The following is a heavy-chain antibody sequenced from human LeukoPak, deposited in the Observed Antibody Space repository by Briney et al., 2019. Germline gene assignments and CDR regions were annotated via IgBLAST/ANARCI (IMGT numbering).Heavy chain of an antibody. CDR2: INHSGST. J-gene: IGHJ6*02. Sequence: SETLSLTCAVYGGSFSGYYWSWIRQPPGKGLEWIGEINHSGSTNYNPSLKSRVTISVDTSKNQFSLKLSSVTAADTAVYYCARGVWLRMGYYYGMDVLGQGTTVTVSS. CDR1: GGSFSGYY. V-gene: IGHV4-34*01. D-gene: IGHD5-12*01. CDR3: ARGVWLRMGYYYGMDV.